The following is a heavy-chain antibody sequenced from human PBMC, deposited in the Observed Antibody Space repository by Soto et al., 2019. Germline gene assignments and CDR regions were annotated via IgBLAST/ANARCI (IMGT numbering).Heavy chain of an antibody. Sequence: QVQLVQSGAEVKKPGASVKVSCKASGYTFTSYGISWVRQAPGQGLEWMGWISAYNGNTNYAQKLQGRVTMTTDTSTSTTYMELRSLRADDTAVSYCARDLGEDILPGYPVNYWGQGTLVTVSS. V-gene: IGHV1-18*01. D-gene: IGHD3-9*01. CDR1: GYTFTSYG. CDR2: ISAYNGNT. CDR3: ARDLGEDILPGYPVNY. J-gene: IGHJ4*02.